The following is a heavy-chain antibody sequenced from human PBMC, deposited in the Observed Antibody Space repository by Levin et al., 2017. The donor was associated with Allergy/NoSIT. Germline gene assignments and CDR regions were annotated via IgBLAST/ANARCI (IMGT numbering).Heavy chain of an antibody. V-gene: IGHV4-4*02. D-gene: IGHD2-15*01. CDR2: IYRSGDT. CDR3: ATVEGLFCSGVSCYYSCHY. CDR1: GGSISTDNW. Sequence: SETLSLTCAVSGGSISTDNWWSWIRQPPGKGLEWIGEIYRSGDTNHNPSLRSRVTMSVDNSKNPFSLKLSPVTAADTAVYYCATVEGLFCSGVSCYYSCHYWGEGALVTVSS. J-gene: IGHJ4*02.